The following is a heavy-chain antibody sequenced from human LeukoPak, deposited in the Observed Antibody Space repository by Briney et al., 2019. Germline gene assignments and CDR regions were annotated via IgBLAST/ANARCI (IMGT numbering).Heavy chain of an antibody. J-gene: IGHJ4*02. CDR1: GGSFSGYY. Sequence: SETLSLTCAVYGGSFSGYYWSWIRQPPGKGLEWIGEINHSGSTNYNPSLKSRVTISVDTSKNQFSLKLSSVTAADTAVYYCARSRPAAAGTMDYWGQGTLVTVSS. CDR2: INHSGST. CDR3: ARSRPAAAGTMDY. V-gene: IGHV4-34*01. D-gene: IGHD6-13*01.